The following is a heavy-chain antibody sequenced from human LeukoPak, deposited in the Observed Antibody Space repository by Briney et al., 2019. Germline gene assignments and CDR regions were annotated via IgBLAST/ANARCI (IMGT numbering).Heavy chain of an antibody. V-gene: IGHV1-8*03. J-gene: IGHJ4*02. D-gene: IGHD6-6*01. CDR3: ARAIAVRREDY. CDR1: GYTFTSYD. CDR2: MNPNSGNT. Sequence: ASVKVSCKASGYTFTSYDINWVRQATGQGLEWMGWMNPNSGNTGYAQKFQGRVTITRNTSISTAYMELSSLRSDDTAVYYCARAIAVRREDYWGQGTLVTVSS.